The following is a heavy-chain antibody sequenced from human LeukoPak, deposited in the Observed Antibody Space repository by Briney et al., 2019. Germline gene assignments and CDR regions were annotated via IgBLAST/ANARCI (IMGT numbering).Heavy chain of an antibody. CDR1: GFTFSSYA. V-gene: IGHV3-30*04. CDR3: ARNLAAAGRDDY. CDR2: ISYDGSSK. J-gene: IGHJ4*02. D-gene: IGHD6-13*01. Sequence: GGSLRLSCAASGFTFSSYAMHWVRQAPGKGLEWVAVISYDGSSKYYADSVKGRFTISRDNSKNTLYLQMNSLRAEDTAVYYCARNLAAAGRDDYWGQGTLVTVSS.